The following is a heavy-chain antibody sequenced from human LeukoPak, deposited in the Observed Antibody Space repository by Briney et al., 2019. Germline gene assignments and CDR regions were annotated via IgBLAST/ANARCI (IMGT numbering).Heavy chain of an antibody. V-gene: IGHV3-30*18. CDR2: ISYDGSNK. D-gene: IGHD3-10*01. J-gene: IGHJ6*02. CDR1: GFTFSSYG. CDR3: AKDKWFGEYYYYYGMDV. Sequence: PGGSLRLSCAASGFTFSSYGMHWVRQAPGKGLEWVAVISYDGSNKHYADSVKGRFTISRDNSKNTLYLQMNSLRDEDTAVYYCAKDKWFGEYYYYYGMDVWGQGTTVTVSS.